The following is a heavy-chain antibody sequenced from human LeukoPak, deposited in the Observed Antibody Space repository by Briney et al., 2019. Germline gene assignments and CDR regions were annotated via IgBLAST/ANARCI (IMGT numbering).Heavy chain of an antibody. J-gene: IGHJ6*03. D-gene: IGHD3-10*01. CDR1: GGSISSSSYY. CDR3: ASYKGGSGRYYKIEARYYHMDV. CDR2: IYYSGST. V-gene: IGHV4-39*01. Sequence: SETLSLTCTVSGGSISSSSYYWGWIRQPPGKGLKWLGSIYYSGSTYYNPSLKSRVTISVDTSKNQFSLKLSSVTAADTAVYYCASYKGGSGRYYKIEARYYHMDVWGKGTTVTISS.